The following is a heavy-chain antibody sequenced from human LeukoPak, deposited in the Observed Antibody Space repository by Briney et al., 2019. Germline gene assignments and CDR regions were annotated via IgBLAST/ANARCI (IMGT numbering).Heavy chain of an antibody. V-gene: IGHV3-7*01. J-gene: IGHJ6*02. CDR1: GFTFSTYW. Sequence: GGSLRLSCAASGFTFSTYWMSWVRQAPGKGLEWVANIKQNGTGESYVDSVKGRFTISRENAKSSLYLQMNSLKVEDTAVYYCARQGQYSPHYYYYYGMDVWGQGTTVTVSS. CDR2: IKQNGTGE. D-gene: IGHD2-15*01. CDR3: ARQGQYSPHYYYYYGMDV.